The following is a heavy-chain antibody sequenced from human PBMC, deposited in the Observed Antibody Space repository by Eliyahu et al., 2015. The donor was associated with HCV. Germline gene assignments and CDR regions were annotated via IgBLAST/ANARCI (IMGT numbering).Heavy chain of an antibody. CDR2: IYASGST. Sequence: QVQLQESGPGLVKPSETLSLTCTVSGGSISRYYWXWIRQPAGKELEWIGRIYASGSTNYNPSLKSRVTMSVDTSKNQFSLKLSSMTAADTAVYYCARDSSGWYSVTFDYWGQGTLVTVSS. CDR1: GGSISRYY. CDR3: ARDSSGWYSVTFDY. J-gene: IGHJ4*02. V-gene: IGHV4-4*07. D-gene: IGHD6-19*01.